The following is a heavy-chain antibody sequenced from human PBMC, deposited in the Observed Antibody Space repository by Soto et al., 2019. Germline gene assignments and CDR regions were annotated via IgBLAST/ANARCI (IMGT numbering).Heavy chain of an antibody. CDR2: IIPIFSSR. V-gene: IGHV1-69*01. D-gene: IGHD3-16*01. CDR3: ARGETYLGV. Sequence: QVQLVQSGAEVKKPGSSVKVSCKTSRDTFNKYAFNWVRQAPGQGLEWMGWIIPIFSSRNYAEKFQGRVPTTADDSTSTAYMDLRSLRFEDTAVYYCARGETYLGVWGQGTTVTVSS. CDR1: RDTFNKYA. J-gene: IGHJ6*02.